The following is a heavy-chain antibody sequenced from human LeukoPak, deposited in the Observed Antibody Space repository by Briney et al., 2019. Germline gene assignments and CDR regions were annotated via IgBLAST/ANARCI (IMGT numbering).Heavy chain of an antibody. CDR1: GYSFTSYW. CDR2: IGPSDSST. Sequence: GESLKISCRGSGYSFTSYWISWVRQMPGKGLERMGRIGPSDSSTNYSPSFQGHVTISADKSISTAYLQWRSLKASDTAMYYCARGDAYGGAFDIWGQGTLVTVSS. V-gene: IGHV5-10-1*01. CDR3: ARGDAYGGAFDI. J-gene: IGHJ3*02. D-gene: IGHD4-23*01.